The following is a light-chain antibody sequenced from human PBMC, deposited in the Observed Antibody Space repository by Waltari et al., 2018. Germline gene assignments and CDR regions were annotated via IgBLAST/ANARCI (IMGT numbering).Light chain of an antibody. Sequence: DIQMTQSPSTLSASVGDSDPITCRASHSISNYLAWYQQKPGKAPNLLIYKASMLKSGVSSMFSSSGSGTQFTLTISSLQPGDFATYFCQQYNTYSSFGQGTKLEIK. V-gene: IGKV1-5*03. J-gene: IGKJ2*01. CDR3: QQYNTYSS. CDR1: HSISNY. CDR2: KAS.